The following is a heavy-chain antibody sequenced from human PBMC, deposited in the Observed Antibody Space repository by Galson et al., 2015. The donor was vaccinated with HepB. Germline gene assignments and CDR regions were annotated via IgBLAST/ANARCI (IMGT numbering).Heavy chain of an antibody. Sequence: ETLSLTCTVSGGSISSYYRSWIRQPPGKGLEWIGYIYYSGSTNYNPSLKSRVTISVDTCKNQFSLKLSSVTAADTAVYYCARHPGYSSGWYDRWGQGTMVTVSS. CDR2: IYYSGST. D-gene: IGHD6-19*01. J-gene: IGHJ3*01. V-gene: IGHV4-59*08. CDR1: GGSISSYY. CDR3: ARHPGYSSGWYDR.